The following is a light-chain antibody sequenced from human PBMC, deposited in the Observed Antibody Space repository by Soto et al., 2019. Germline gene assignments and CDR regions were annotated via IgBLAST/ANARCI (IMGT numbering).Light chain of an antibody. J-gene: IGKJ5*01. Sequence: EVVMTQSPATLSVSPGERVTLSCRASQSVSNNLVWYQQKPGQAPRVVIYKTSTRATGIPARFSGSGSGTEFTLTISSLQSEDVAFYYCQQYNDWPPITFGQGARLE. CDR3: QQYNDWPPIT. V-gene: IGKV3-15*01. CDR2: KTS. CDR1: QSVSNN.